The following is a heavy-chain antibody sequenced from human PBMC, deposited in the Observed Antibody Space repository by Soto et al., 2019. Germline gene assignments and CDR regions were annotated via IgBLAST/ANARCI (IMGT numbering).Heavy chain of an antibody. J-gene: IGHJ6*02. D-gene: IGHD1-1*01. V-gene: IGHV4-4*07. CDR3: ARVLLERRHYFGMDV. CDR2: MYGSGST. Sequence: SETLSLTCTVSGESISTYYWSWIRQPAGKELEWIGRMYGSGSTNYSPFLKSRVAMSVDTSKNQFSLKLKSVTAADTAVYYCARVLLERRHYFGMDVWGQGTTVTVSS. CDR1: GESISTYY.